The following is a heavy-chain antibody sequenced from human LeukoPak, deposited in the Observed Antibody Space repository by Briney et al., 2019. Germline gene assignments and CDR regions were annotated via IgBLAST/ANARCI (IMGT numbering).Heavy chain of an antibody. D-gene: IGHD3-22*01. V-gene: IGHV4-59*01. CDR2: IYYSGST. Sequence: PSETLSLTCTVSGGSISSYYWSWIWQPPGKGLEWIGYIYYSGSTNYNPSLKSRVTISVDTSKNQFSLKLSSVTAADTAVYYCARDDSSGYYSDAFDIWGQGTMVTVSS. CDR1: GGSISSYY. J-gene: IGHJ3*02. CDR3: ARDDSSGYYSDAFDI.